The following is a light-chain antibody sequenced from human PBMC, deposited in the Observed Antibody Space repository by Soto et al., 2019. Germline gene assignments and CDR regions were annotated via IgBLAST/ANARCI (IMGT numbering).Light chain of an antibody. J-gene: IGKJ5*01. Sequence: EFVLTQSPGTLSLSPGERATLSCRASQTVRNNYLAWYQQKPGQAPKLLIHDASSRATGIPDRFSGSGSGTDFTLTISSLEPEDFAVYYCQQRSNWPITFGQGTRLE. V-gene: IGKV3D-20*02. CDR2: DAS. CDR3: QQRSNWPIT. CDR1: QTVRNNY.